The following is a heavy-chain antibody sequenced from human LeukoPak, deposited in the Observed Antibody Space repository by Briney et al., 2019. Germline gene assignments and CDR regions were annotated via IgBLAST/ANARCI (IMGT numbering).Heavy chain of an antibody. D-gene: IGHD2-8*02. V-gene: IGHV3-30*03. Sequence: GGSLRLSCAASGFTFSSYGMHWVRQAPGKGLEWVAVISYDGSNKYYADSVKGRFTISRDNAKNSLYLQMNSLRADDTAVYYCARYDGAYWYGYWGQGTLVTVSS. CDR1: GFTFSSYG. CDR3: ARYDGAYWYGY. J-gene: IGHJ4*02. CDR2: ISYDGSNK.